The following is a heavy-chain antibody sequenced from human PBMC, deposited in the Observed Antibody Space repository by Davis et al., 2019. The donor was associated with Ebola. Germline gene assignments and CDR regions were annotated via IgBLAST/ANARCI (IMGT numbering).Heavy chain of an antibody. Sequence: PSETLSLTCTVSGGSISNYYWTWIRQSPGKPMEWLGWLYYTGGTNYNPSFRSRVAISADMSRNRISLQLTSVTVADTGTYYCARGRSAKWDLPYPDSWGRGTLVVVSS. CDR1: GGSISNYY. CDR2: LYYTGGT. D-gene: IGHD1-26*01. CDR3: ARGRSAKWDLPYPDS. J-gene: IGHJ4*02. V-gene: IGHV4-59*08.